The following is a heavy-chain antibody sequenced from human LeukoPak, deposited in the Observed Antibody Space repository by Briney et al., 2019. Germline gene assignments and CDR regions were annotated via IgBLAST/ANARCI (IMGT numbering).Heavy chain of an antibody. V-gene: IGHV1-18*01. CDR2: ISAYNGNT. CDR3: ARDGVTTNFDY. Sequence: ASVKASCKASVYTFTSYGISWVRQAPGQGLEWMGWISAYNGNTNHAQKLQGRVTMTADTSTSTAYMELRSLRSDDTAVYYCARDGVTTNFDYWGQGTLVTVSS. D-gene: IGHD4-17*01. CDR1: VYTFTSYG. J-gene: IGHJ4*02.